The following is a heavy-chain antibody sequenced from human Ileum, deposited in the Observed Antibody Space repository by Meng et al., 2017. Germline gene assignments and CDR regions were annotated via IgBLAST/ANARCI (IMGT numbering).Heavy chain of an antibody. Sequence: QVQLQESGPGLVKPSGTLSLTCAVSGGSISNGKWWSWVRQHPGKGLEWIGEISQSGTTNYYPSLNSRVSISLDKANNHLSLTLTSVTAADTAVYYCATYGSGFTPPLDPWGQGILVTVSS. CDR2: ISQSGTT. CDR1: GGSISNGKW. D-gene: IGHD3-10*01. CDR3: ATYGSGFTPPLDP. V-gene: IGHV4-4*02. J-gene: IGHJ5*02.